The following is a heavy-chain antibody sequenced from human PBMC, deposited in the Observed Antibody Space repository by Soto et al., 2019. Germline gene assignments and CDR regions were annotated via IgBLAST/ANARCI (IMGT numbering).Heavy chain of an antibody. Sequence: PEPLSLTCVVSGGSFSTYYYKWIRQSPGKGLEWIGEINHSGSNNYSPSHKSRVTMSLDTSKNQFSLKLTSVTAADTAVYYCARGGSNDWQVAFDIWGQGTMVTVSS. CDR1: GGSFSTYY. CDR3: ARGGSNDWQVAFDI. J-gene: IGHJ3*02. D-gene: IGHD3-9*01. CDR2: INHSGSN. V-gene: IGHV4-34*01.